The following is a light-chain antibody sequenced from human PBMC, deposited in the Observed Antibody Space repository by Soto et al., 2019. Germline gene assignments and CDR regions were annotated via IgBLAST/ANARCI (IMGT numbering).Light chain of an antibody. CDR1: SSDVGGYNY. Sequence: QSALTQPPSASGSPGQSVTISCTGTSSDVGGYNYVSWYQQHPGKAPKLMIYEVTKRPSGVPDRFSGPKSGNTASLTVSGLQAADEADYYCSSFAGSSDVVFGGGTQLTVL. V-gene: IGLV2-8*01. J-gene: IGLJ2*01. CDR2: EVT. CDR3: SSFAGSSDVV.